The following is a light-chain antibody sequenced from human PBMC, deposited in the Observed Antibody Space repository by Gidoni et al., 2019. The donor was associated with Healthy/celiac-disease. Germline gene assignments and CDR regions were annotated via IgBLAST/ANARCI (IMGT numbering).Light chain of an antibody. Sequence: DIQMTQSPSTLSASVGDRVTITRRASQSISSWLDWYQQKPGKAPQLLIDTASSLESGVPSRFSGSGSGTEFTLTISSLQPDDFATYYCQQYNSYPLTFGGGTKVEIK. J-gene: IGKJ4*01. CDR1: QSISSW. V-gene: IGKV1-5*03. CDR2: TAS. CDR3: QQYNSYPLT.